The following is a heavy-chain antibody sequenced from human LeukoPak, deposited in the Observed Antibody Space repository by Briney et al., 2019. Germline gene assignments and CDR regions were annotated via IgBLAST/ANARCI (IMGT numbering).Heavy chain of an antibody. D-gene: IGHD4-23*01. CDR2: ISWNSGSI. V-gene: IGHV3-9*01. J-gene: IGHJ4*02. Sequence: GGSLRLSCAASGFTFDDYAMHWVRQAPGKGLEWVSGISWNSGSIGYADSVKGRFTISRDNAKNSLYLQMNSLRAEDTALYYRAKGPMTTVAIFDYWGQGTLVTVSS. CDR3: AKGPMTTVAIFDY. CDR1: GFTFDDYA.